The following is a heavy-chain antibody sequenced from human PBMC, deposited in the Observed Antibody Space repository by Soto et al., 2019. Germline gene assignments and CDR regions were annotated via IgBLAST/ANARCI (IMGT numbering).Heavy chain of an antibody. Sequence: ASVKVSCKASGYTFTGYYMHWVRQAPGQGLEWMGWINPNSGGTNYAQKFQGWVTMTRDTSISTAYMELSRLRSDDTAVYYCARSTLGYCSSTSCYAYAFDIWGQGTMVTVSS. J-gene: IGHJ3*02. D-gene: IGHD2-2*01. CDR1: GYTFTGYY. V-gene: IGHV1-2*04. CDR3: ARSTLGYCSSTSCYAYAFDI. CDR2: INPNSGGT.